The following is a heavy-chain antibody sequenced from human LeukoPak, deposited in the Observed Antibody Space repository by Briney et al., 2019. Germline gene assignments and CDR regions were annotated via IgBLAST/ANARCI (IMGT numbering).Heavy chain of an antibody. D-gene: IGHD4-17*01. V-gene: IGHV4-4*02. CDR2: IYRSGST. J-gene: IGHJ5*02. CDR3: TRDTGTTGEVKFDP. Sequence: PSETLSLTCAVSGGSISSSNWWSWVRQPPGKGLEWIGEIYRSGSTNYNPSLKSRVTISVDKSKNQFSLKLSSVTAADTAVYYCTRDTGTTGEVKFDPWGQGTLVTVSS. CDR1: GGSISSSNW.